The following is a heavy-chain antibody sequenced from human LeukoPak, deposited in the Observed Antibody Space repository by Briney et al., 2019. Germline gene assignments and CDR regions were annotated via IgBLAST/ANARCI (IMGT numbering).Heavy chain of an antibody. CDR3: ARDQINSSGWYIDY. J-gene: IGHJ4*02. Sequence: GGSLRLSCAASGFAFSSYALHWVRRAPGKGLEWVSATGGDTYYADSVMGRFTISRDNAKKSLYLHMNSLIAEDMAVTYCARDQINSSGWYIDYWGQGTLVTVSS. D-gene: IGHD6-19*01. CDR1: GFAFSSYA. V-gene: IGHV3-47*01. CDR2: TGGDT.